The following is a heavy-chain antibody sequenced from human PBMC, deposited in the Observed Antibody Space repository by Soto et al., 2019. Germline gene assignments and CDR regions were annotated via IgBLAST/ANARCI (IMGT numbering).Heavy chain of an antibody. CDR1: GGSFSGYY. CDR3: ARGLVAAAGRYYYYYYGMDV. J-gene: IGHJ6*02. D-gene: IGHD6-13*01. CDR2: INHSGST. V-gene: IGHV4-34*01. Sequence: SETLSLTCAVYGGSFSGYYWSWIRQPPGKGLEWIGEINHSGSTNYNPSLKSRVAISVDTPKNQFSLKLSSVTAADTAVYYCARGLVAAAGRYYYYYYGMDVWGQGTTVTVSS.